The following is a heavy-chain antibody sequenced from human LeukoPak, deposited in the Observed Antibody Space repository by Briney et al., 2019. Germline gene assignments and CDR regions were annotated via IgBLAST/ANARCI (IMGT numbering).Heavy chain of an antibody. J-gene: IGHJ4*02. Sequence: ASVKVSCKTSGYTFSIYAMDWVRQAPGQRPEWMGWINPGNAKTKYSQRFQGRITITRDTSASTAYMDLSSLRSEDTAVYYCARGVWSSHNKEYFLDYWGLGTLVTVSS. CDR2: INPGNAKT. CDR3: ARGVWSSHNKEYFLDY. V-gene: IGHV1-3*01. D-gene: IGHD2-2*01. CDR1: GYTFSIYA.